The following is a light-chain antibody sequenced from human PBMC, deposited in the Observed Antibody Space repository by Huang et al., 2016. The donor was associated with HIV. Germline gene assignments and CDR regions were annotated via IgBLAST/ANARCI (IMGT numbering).Light chain of an antibody. CDR2: GAS. CDR1: QSVLYSSNNKNY. J-gene: IGKJ4*01. Sequence: DIVMTQSPDSLAVSLGERATINCKSSQSVLYSSNNKNYLDWYQQKPGQPPKLLIYGASTRESVVPDRFSGSGSGTDFTLTISSLQAEDVAVYYCQQYYSTPLTFGGGTKVEIK. V-gene: IGKV4-1*01. CDR3: QQYYSTPLT.